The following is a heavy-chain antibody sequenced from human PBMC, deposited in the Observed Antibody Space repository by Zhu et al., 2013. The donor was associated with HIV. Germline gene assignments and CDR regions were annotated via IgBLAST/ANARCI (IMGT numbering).Heavy chain of an antibody. CDR3: AKGYCSGGSCPGYFDY. CDR1: GYTFTGYY. V-gene: IGHV1-2*02. D-gene: IGHD2-15*01. Sequence: QVQLVQSGAEVKKPGASVKVSCKASGYTFTGYYMHWVRQAPGQGLEWMGWINPNSGGTNYAQKFQGRVTMTRDTSISTAYMELSRLRSDDTAVYYCAKGYCSGGSCPGYFDYWGQGTLVTVSS. J-gene: IGHJ4*02. CDR2: INPNSGGT.